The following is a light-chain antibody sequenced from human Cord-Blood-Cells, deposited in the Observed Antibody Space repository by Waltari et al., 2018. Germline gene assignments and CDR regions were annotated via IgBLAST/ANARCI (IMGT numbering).Light chain of an antibody. V-gene: IGKV1-39*01. CDR2: AAS. CDR3: QQSYSTPYS. Sequence: DIQMTQSPSSLSASVGARVTITCRASQSISSDLNWYQQNPGKAPKLLIYAASSLQSGVPSRFSGSGSGTDFTLTISSLQPEDCATYYCQQSYSTPYSFGQGTKLEIK. J-gene: IGKJ2*03. CDR1: QSISSD.